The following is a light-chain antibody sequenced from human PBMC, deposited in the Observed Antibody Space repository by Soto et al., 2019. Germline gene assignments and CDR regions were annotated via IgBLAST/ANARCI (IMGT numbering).Light chain of an antibody. V-gene: IGKV1-13*02. Sequence: AIPLTQSPSSLSASVGDTVTITCRASQGISDALAWYQQKPGKAPNLLIYDASSLESGVPSRFSGSGSGTDFTLTISSLQPEDFATYYCQHFNSYPLTFGGGTKVEIK. CDR3: QHFNSYPLT. CDR2: DAS. CDR1: QGISDA. J-gene: IGKJ4*01.